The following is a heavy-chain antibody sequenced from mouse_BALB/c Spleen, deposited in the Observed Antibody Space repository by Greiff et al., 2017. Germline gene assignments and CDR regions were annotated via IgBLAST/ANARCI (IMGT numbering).Heavy chain of an antibody. CDR1: GFTFSSYG. CDR3: ARHTTGARGFAY. Sequence: EVMLVESGGDLVKPGGSLKLSCAASGFTFSSYGMSWVRQTPDKRLEWVATISSGGSYTYYPDSVKGRFTISRDNAKNTLYLQMSSLKSEDTAMYYSARHTTGARGFAYWGQGTLVTVSA. D-gene: IGHD4-1*02. CDR2: ISSGGSYT. J-gene: IGHJ3*01. V-gene: IGHV5-6*01.